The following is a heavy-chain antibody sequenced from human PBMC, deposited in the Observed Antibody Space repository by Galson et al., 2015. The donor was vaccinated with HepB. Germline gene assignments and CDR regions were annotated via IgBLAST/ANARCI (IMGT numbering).Heavy chain of an antibody. J-gene: IGHJ4*02. CDR2: IGTDASSP. D-gene: IGHD3-22*01. CDR3: ARDRDGNRYYKG. Sequence: SLSLSCAASGFTLSSYWLHWVRQGPGEGLVWVARIGTDASSPRYADSVRGRFPISRDNAQDPLYLHMPSLRAEDPAVYYCARDRDGNRYYKGWGQGTLVTVSS. V-gene: IGHV3-74*01. CDR1: GFTLSSYW.